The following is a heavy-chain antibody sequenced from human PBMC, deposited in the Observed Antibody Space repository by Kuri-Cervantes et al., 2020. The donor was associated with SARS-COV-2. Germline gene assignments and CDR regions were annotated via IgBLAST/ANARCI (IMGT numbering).Heavy chain of an antibody. Sequence: GESLKISCAASGFTFSSYSMNWVRQAPGKGLEWVSSISSSSSYIYYADSVKGRFTISRDNSKDTLYLQMNSLRAEDTAVYYCAKDLLRFLEWLPQYSGSPCDYWGQGTLVTVSS. CDR3: AKDLLRFLEWLPQYSGSPCDY. V-gene: IGHV3-21*04. D-gene: IGHD3-3*01. J-gene: IGHJ4*02. CDR2: ISSSSSYI. CDR1: GFTFSSYS.